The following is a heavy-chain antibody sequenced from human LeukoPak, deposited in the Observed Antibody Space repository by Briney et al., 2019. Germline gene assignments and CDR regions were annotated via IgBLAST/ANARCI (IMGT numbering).Heavy chain of an antibody. CDR1: GGSISSNNW. D-gene: IGHD3-10*01. CDR3: ARVAIVNYYGSGSYSGIDY. CDR2: IYHSGST. V-gene: IGHV4-4*02. J-gene: IGHJ4*02. Sequence: SETLSLTCAVSGGSISSNNWWSWVRQPPGKGLEWIGEIYHSGSTNYNPSLKSRVTISLDKSKNQFSLKLSSVTAADTAVYYCARVAIVNYYGSGSYSGIDYWGQGTLVTISS.